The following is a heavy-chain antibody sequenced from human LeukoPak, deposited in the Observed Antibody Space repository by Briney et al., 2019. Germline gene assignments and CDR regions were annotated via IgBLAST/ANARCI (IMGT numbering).Heavy chain of an antibody. CDR2: IYYSGST. CDR1: GGSISSYY. V-gene: IGHV4-59*08. CDR3: ARSLTGYTNFDY. D-gene: IGHD3-9*01. J-gene: IGHJ4*02. Sequence: PSETLSLTCTVSGGSISSYYWSWIRQPPGKRLEWIGYIYYSGSTNYNPSLKSRVTISVDTSKNQFSLKLSSVTAADTAVYYCARSLTGYTNFDYWGQGTLVTVSS.